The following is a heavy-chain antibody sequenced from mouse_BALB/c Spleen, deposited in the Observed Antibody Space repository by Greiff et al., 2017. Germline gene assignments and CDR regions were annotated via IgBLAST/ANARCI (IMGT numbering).Heavy chain of an antibody. CDR2: IWSDGST. J-gene: IGHJ4*01. V-gene: IGHV2-6-2*01. Sequence: VKLMESGPDLVAPSQSLSITCTVSGFSLTSYGVHWVRQPPGKGLEWLVVIWSDGSTTYNSALKSRLSISKDNSKSQVFLQMNSLQTADTAMYYCARQYRYDPYYAMDYWGQGTSVTVSA. D-gene: IGHD2-14*01. CDR1: GFSLTSYG. CDR3: ARQYRYDPYYAMDY.